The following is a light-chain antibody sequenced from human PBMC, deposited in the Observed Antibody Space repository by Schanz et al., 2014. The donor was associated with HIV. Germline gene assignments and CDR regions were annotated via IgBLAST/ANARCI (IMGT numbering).Light chain of an antibody. CDR3: QQYNRYSAT. Sequence: DIQMTQSPSSVSASVGDRVTITCRASQGISSWLAWYQLKPGMAPKLLIYEASNLKSGVPSRFSGSGSGTTFTLTISSLQPDDFATYYCQQYNRYSATFGPGTNLELK. V-gene: IGKV1-5*01. CDR2: EAS. J-gene: IGKJ2*01. CDR1: QGISSW.